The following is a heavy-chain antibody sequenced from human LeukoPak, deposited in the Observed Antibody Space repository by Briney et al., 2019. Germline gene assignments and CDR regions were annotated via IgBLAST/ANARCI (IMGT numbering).Heavy chain of an antibody. J-gene: IGHJ3*02. Sequence: GESLKISCKGSGYRFTSYWIGWVRQMPGKGLEWMGIIYPGDSDTRYSPSFQGQVTVSADKSISTAYLQWSSLKASDTAMYYCARQSSGWSTDAFDIWSQGTMVTVSS. CDR1: GYRFTSYW. V-gene: IGHV5-51*01. CDR3: ARQSSGWSTDAFDI. D-gene: IGHD6-19*01. CDR2: IYPGDSDT.